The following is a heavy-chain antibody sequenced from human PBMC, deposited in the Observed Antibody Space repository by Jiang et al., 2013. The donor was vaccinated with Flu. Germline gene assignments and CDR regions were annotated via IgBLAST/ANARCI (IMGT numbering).Heavy chain of an antibody. Sequence: LLKPSETLSLTCAVYGGSFSGYYWSWIRQPPGKGLEWIGENNHSGRNKYNPSLKSRVTISVDTSKNQFSLKLNSVTAADTAVYYCARETAAGTAGHFDYWGQGTLVTVST. D-gene: IGHD6-13*01. CDR3: ARETAAGTAGHFDY. J-gene: IGHJ4*02. CDR2: NNHSGRN. CDR1: GGSFSGYY. V-gene: IGHV4-34*01.